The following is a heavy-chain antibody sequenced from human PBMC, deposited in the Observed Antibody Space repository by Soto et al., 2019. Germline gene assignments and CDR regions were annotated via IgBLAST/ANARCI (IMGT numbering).Heavy chain of an antibody. Sequence: GGSMRLSCAASVFPFSSYWMHWVRQAPGKGLVWVSRINSDGSSTSYADSVKGRFTISRDNAKNTLYLQMNSLRAEDTAVYYCARERWDGYCSSTSCYNAFDIWGQGTMVTVSS. CDR1: VFPFSSYW. CDR3: ARERWDGYCSSTSCYNAFDI. D-gene: IGHD2-2*02. J-gene: IGHJ3*02. V-gene: IGHV3-74*01. CDR2: INSDGSST.